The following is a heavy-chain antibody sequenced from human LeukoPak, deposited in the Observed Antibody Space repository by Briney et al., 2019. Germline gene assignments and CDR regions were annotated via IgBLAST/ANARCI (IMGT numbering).Heavy chain of an antibody. CDR1: GGSISSYY. CDR3: ARHGSAIDYFDY. J-gene: IGHJ4*02. D-gene: IGHD3-10*01. V-gene: IGHV4-59*08. Sequence: PSETLSLTCTVSGGSISSYYWSWIRQPPGKGLEWIGYINYSGSTNYNPSLKSRVTISVDTSKNQFSLKLSSVTAADTAVYYCARHGSAIDYFDYWGQGTLVTVSS. CDR2: INYSGST.